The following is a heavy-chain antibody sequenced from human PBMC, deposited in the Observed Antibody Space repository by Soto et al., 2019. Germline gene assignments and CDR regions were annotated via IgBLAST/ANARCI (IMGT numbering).Heavy chain of an antibody. CDR2: ISYDGSNK. CDR3: ARMYSSGWYDYGMDV. Sequence: QVQLVESGGGVVQAGRSLRLSCAASGFTFSSYAMHWVRQAPGKGLEWVAVISYDGSNKYYADSVKGRFTISRDNSKNTLYLQMNSLRAEDTAVYYCARMYSSGWYDYGMDVWGQGTTVTVSS. D-gene: IGHD6-19*01. V-gene: IGHV3-30-3*01. J-gene: IGHJ6*02. CDR1: GFTFSSYA.